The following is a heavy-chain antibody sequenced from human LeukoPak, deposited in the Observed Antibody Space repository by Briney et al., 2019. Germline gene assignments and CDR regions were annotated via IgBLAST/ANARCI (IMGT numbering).Heavy chain of an antibody. CDR2: ISSSSSYI. V-gene: IGHV3-21*01. CDR3: AREGSSYYYRKYYFDY. CDR1: GFTFSSYS. D-gene: IGHD3-22*01. Sequence: GGSLRLSCAASGFTFSSYSMNWVRQAPGKGLEWVSSISSSSSYIYYADSVKGRFTISRDNAKSSLYLQMNSLRAEDTAVYYCAREGSSYYYRKYYFDYWGQGSLVTVSS. J-gene: IGHJ4*02.